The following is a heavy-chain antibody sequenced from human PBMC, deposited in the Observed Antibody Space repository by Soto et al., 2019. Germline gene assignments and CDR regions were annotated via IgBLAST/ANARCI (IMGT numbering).Heavy chain of an antibody. J-gene: IGHJ4*02. V-gene: IGHV4-39*01. CDR1: GGSISSSTYY. CDR2: IYFGGST. CDR3: ARHSGYNYFYNFYY. Sequence: QLQLQESGPGLLKPSETLSLSCTVSGGSISSSTYYWGWIRQPPGKGLEWIGSIYFGGSTYHNPCLMSRVSISGVSSKNQFSLRVISVTGADTAVYYCARHSGYNYFYNFYYWGQGTLLSVSS. D-gene: IGHD5-18*01.